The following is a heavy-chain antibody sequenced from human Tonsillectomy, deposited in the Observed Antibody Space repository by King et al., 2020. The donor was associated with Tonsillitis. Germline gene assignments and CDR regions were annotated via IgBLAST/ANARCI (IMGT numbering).Heavy chain of an antibody. CDR3: ARDMGSGYLDAFDI. Sequence: QLQESGPGLVKPSGTLSLTCAVSGGSISSSNWWSWVRQPPGKGLEWIGEIYHSGSTNYNPSLKSRVTISVDKSKNQFSLMLGSVTAADTAVHYCARDMGSGYLDAFDIWGQGTMVTVSS. D-gene: IGHD3-22*01. V-gene: IGHV4-4*02. CDR2: IYHSGST. J-gene: IGHJ3*02. CDR1: GGSISSSNW.